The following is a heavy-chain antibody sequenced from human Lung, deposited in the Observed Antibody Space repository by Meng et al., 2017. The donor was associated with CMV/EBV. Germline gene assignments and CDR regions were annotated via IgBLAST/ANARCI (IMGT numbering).Heavy chain of an antibody. CDR2: IYYSGST. Sequence: SCTVSGGSFSTYYWSWIRQPPGKGLEWIGYIYYSGSTSYNPSLKSRVTISVDTSKNQFSLKLTPVTAADTAVYYCARPLIRGPYDGCHSGGQGKXVTVSS. CDR1: GGSFSTYY. J-gene: IGHJ3*01. CDR3: ARPLIRGPYDGCHS. D-gene: IGHD3-10*01. V-gene: IGHV4-59*01.